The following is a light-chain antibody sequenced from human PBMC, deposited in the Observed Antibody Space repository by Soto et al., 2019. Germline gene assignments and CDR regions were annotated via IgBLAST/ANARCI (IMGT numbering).Light chain of an antibody. J-gene: IGLJ1*01. CDR3: SSYTSTSTPCV. V-gene: IGLV2-14*01. Sequence: QPVLTQPASVSGSPGQSITISCTGTSSDVGGYNYVSWYQQHPGKAPKLIIYEVSHRPSGASNHFSGYKSGNTASLTISGLQPEDEADYYCSSYTSTSTPCVFGTGTKVTVL. CDR2: EVS. CDR1: SSDVGGYNY.